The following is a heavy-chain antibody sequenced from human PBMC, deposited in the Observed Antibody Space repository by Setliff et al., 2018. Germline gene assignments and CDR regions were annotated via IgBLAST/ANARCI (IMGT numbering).Heavy chain of an antibody. D-gene: IGHD1-26*01. CDR3: ARDLLGSQGRTFDL. J-gene: IGHJ4*02. Sequence: ASVKVSCKASGYTFSDYYMHWIRQAPGQGPEWMGCINPNTGGSRFAQKFQFGVTMTADKAITTAYMELTRLTSDDTAMYYCARDLLGSQGRTFDLWGQGTLVTVSS. CDR1: GYTFSDYY. V-gene: IGHV1-2*02. CDR2: INPNTGGS.